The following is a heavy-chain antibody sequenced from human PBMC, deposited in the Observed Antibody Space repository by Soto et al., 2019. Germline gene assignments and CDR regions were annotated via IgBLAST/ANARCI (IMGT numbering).Heavy chain of an antibody. Sequence: GASVKVSCKASGGTFSSYAISWVRQAPGQGLEWMGGIIPIFGTANYAQKFQGRVTITADESTSTAYMELSSLRSEDTAVYYCAGDSSSRPYNRFDPWSQGTLVTVSS. J-gene: IGHJ5*02. CDR1: GGTFSSYA. V-gene: IGHV1-69*13. CDR2: IIPIFGTA. CDR3: AGDSSSRPYNRFDP. D-gene: IGHD6-13*01.